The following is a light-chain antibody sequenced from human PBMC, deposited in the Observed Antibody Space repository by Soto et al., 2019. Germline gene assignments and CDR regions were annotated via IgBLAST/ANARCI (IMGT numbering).Light chain of an antibody. Sequence: IVMTQSPATLPMSPGERATLSCRASQSVNSNLAWYQQKPGQAPRLLIYGASTRATGIPARFSGSGSGTEFTLTISSLQSEDFAVYYCQHFNNWPVTFGGGTKVEI. CDR1: QSVNSN. V-gene: IGKV3-15*01. CDR2: GAS. J-gene: IGKJ4*01. CDR3: QHFNNWPVT.